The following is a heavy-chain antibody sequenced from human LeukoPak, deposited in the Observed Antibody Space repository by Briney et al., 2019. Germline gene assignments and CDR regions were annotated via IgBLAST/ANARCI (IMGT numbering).Heavy chain of an antibody. D-gene: IGHD6-13*01. CDR2: IYGFDSDV. J-gene: IGHJ4*02. CDR3: ARHRPYSSSRPYFFDY. V-gene: IGHV5-51*01. CDR1: GYSFTNYW. Sequence: GESLKIPCKGSGYSFTNYWIGWVRQMPGKGLGLMGNIYGFDSDVKYSPSFQGQVTISADKSISTAYLQWSSLKASDTAIYYCARHRPYSSSRPYFFDYWGQGTLVSVSS.